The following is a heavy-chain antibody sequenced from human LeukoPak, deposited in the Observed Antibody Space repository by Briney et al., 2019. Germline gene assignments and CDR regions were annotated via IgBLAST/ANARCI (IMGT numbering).Heavy chain of an antibody. Sequence: ASVKVSCKASGYTFTGYYMHWVRQAPGQGLEWMGWINPNSGGTNYAQKFQGRVTMTWDTSISTAYMELSRLRSDDTAVYYCARISDHNWYFDLWGRGTLVTVSS. CDR1: GYTFTGYY. D-gene: IGHD1-14*01. V-gene: IGHV1-2*02. CDR2: INPNSGGT. CDR3: ARISDHNWYFDL. J-gene: IGHJ2*01.